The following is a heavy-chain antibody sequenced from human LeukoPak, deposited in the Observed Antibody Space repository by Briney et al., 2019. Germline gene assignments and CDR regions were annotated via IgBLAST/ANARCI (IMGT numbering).Heavy chain of an antibody. CDR3: ARNYYGSGSSYYYYYYMDV. CDR2: IIPIFGTA. V-gene: IGHV1-69*05. J-gene: IGHJ6*03. D-gene: IGHD3-10*01. Sequence: ASVKVSCKASGGTFSSYAISWVRQAPGQGLEWMEGIIPIFGTANYAQKFQGRVTITTDESTSTAYMELSSLRSEDTAVYYCARNYYGSGSSYYYYYYMDVWGKGTTVTVSS. CDR1: GGTFSSYA.